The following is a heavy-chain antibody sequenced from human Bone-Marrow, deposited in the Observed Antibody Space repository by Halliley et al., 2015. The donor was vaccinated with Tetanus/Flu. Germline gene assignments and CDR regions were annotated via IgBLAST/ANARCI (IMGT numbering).Heavy chain of an antibody. Sequence: GHITTYAQKVRGSVTVTGDTSTDTVYMELSSLRYDDTAVYYCARDDFADSANFDSWGQGTLVTVSS. D-gene: IGHD2-15*01. CDR2: GHIT. V-gene: IGHV1-46*01. CDR3: ARDDFADSANFDS. J-gene: IGHJ4*02.